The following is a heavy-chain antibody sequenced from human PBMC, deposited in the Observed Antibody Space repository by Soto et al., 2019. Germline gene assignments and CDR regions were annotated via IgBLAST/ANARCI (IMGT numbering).Heavy chain of an antibody. CDR1: GGSISSGDYY. J-gene: IGHJ5*02. Sequence: PSETLSLTCTVSGGSISSGDYYWSWIRQPPGKGLEWIGYIYYSGSTYYNPSLKSRVTMSADTSKNQFSLKLSSVTAADTAVYYCARGSYSGSYYSFDPWGQGTLVTVSS. D-gene: IGHD1-26*01. CDR2: IYYSGST. CDR3: ARGSYSGSYYSFDP. V-gene: IGHV4-30-4*01.